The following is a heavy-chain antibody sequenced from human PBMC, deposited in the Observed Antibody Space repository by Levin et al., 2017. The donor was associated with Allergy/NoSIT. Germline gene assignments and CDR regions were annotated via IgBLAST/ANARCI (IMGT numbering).Heavy chain of an antibody. V-gene: IGHV1-18*01. D-gene: IGHD6-19*01. CDR2: ISAYNGNT. CDR1: GYTFTSYG. Sequence: GESLKISCKASGYTFTSYGISWVRQAPGQGLEWMGWISAYNGNTNYAQKLQGRVTMTTDTSTSTAYMELRSLRSDDTAVYYCATTGLLYSSSSSGQYSSGWYDYWGQGTLVTVSS. CDR3: ATTGLLYSSSSSGQYSSGWYDY. J-gene: IGHJ4*02.